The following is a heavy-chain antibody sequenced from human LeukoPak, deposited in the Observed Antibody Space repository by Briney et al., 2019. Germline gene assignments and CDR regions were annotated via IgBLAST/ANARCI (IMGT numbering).Heavy chain of an antibody. CDR2: IYSSGTT. D-gene: IGHD2-15*01. J-gene: IGHJ3*02. CDR3: ARSMGYCSGGSCYGAFDI. Sequence: GGSLRLSCAASGVTVSSDYMNWVRQAPGKGLEWVSIIYSSGTTYYADSVKGRFTISRDNSKNTLYLQMNSLRAEDTAVYYCARSMGYCSGGSCYGAFDIWGQGTMVTVSS. V-gene: IGHV3-53*01. CDR1: GVTVSSDY.